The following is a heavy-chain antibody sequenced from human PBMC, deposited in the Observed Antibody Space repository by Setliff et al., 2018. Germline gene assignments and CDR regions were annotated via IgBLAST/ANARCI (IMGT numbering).Heavy chain of an antibody. J-gene: IGHJ4*02. Sequence: SETLSLTCTVSGASISTTTFYWGWIRQPPGKGLEWIGSISYSGSTYNVSLKSRVSISVDTSKTQFSLKLNSMTTADTAVYYCARGGTYRYFDYWGQGTLVTVSS. CDR2: ISYSGST. CDR1: GASISTTTFY. CDR3: ARGGTYRYFDY. V-gene: IGHV4-39*07.